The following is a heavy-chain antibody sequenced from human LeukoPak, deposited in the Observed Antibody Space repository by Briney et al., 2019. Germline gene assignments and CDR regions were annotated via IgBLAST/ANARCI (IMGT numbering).Heavy chain of an antibody. J-gene: IGHJ4*02. CDR3: ARDGEGAYFDY. V-gene: IGHV3-21*01. CDR1: GFTFSSYS. Sequence: GGSLRLSCAASGFTFSSYSMNWVRQAPGKGLEWVSSISSSSYIYYADSVKGRFTISRDNAKNSLYLQMNSLRAEDTAVYYCARDGEGAYFDYWGQGTLVTVSS. CDR2: ISSSSYI. D-gene: IGHD3-10*01.